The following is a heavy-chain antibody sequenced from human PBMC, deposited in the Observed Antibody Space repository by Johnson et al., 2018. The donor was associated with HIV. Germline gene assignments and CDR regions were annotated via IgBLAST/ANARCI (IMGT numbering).Heavy chain of an antibody. D-gene: IGHD6-6*01. CDR1: GFTFDDYA. Sequence: VQLVESGGGLVQPGRSLRLSCAASGFTFDDYAMHWVRQAPGKGLEWVSGISWNSGSIGYADSVKGRFTISRDNAKNSLYLQMNSLRAEDTAVYYCASYSSSDAFDIWGQGTIVTVSS. CDR2: ISWNSGSI. J-gene: IGHJ3*02. V-gene: IGHV3-9*01. CDR3: ASYSSSDAFDI.